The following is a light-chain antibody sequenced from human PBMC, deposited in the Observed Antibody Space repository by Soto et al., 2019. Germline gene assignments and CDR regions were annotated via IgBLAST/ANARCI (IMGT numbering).Light chain of an antibody. CDR2: DAS. CDR1: QTIRSD. J-gene: IGKJ4*01. Sequence: EIVMPQSPVTLSVSPGESATLSCRASQTIRSDLAWYQQRPGQAPRLLISDASTRATGIPARFSGSGSGTDFTLTISRLEPEEFAVYYCQQYGSSPQTVGRGTKVDNK. CDR3: QQYGSSPQT. V-gene: IGKV3-20*01.